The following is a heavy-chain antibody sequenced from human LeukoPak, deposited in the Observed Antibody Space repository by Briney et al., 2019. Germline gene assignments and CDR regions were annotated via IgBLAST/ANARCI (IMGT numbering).Heavy chain of an antibody. J-gene: IGHJ6*03. Sequence: SETLSLTCAVYGGSFSGYYWSWIRQPPGKGLEWIGYIYYSGSTNYNPSLKSRVTISVDTSKNQFSLKLSSVTAADTAVYYCARVTVYALPYYYCYMDVWGKGTTVTVSS. D-gene: IGHD2-8*01. CDR1: GGSFSGYY. CDR3: ARVTVYALPYYYCYMDV. V-gene: IGHV4-59*01. CDR2: IYYSGST.